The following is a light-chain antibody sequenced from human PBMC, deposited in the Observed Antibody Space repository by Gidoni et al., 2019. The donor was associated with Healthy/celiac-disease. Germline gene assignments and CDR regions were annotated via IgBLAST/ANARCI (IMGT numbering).Light chain of an antibody. CDR2: DDS. Sequence: SYVLTPPPSVSVAPGQTARITAGGNNIGSKSVQWSQQKPGQAPVLVVDDDSDRPSGLPWRVSGSNSGNTATLTISRVEAGDEDDYDGQGWDSREVFGGGTKLTVL. CDR1: NIGSKS. J-gene: IGLJ3*02. V-gene: IGLV3-21*02. CDR3: QGWDSREV.